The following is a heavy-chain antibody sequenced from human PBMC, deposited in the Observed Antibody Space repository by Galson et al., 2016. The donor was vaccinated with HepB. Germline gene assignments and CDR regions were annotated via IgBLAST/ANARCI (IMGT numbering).Heavy chain of an antibody. CDR1: GFSISDYW. V-gene: IGHV3-74*01. Sequence: SLRLSCAGSGFSISDYWMHWVRQAPGKGLVWVSRINGSGSVWGYADSVKGRFTISKDNAKNTVYLRMTSLSAEDTAIYYCAREYKRVGASLNKWGQGTLVTV. CDR3: AREYKRVGASLNK. D-gene: IGHD1-26*01. CDR2: INGSGSVW. J-gene: IGHJ4*02.